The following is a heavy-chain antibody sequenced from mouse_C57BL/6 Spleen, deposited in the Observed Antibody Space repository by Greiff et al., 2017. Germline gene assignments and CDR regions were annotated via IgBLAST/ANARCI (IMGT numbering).Heavy chain of an antibody. CDR1: GYTFTSYD. V-gene: IGHV1-85*01. CDR2: IYPRDGST. D-gene: IGHD1-1*02. CDR3: ARGGYGNYWYFDV. Sequence: QVHVKQSGPELVKPGASVKLSCKASGYTFTSYDINWVKQRPGQGLEWIGWIYPRDGSTKYNEKFKGKATLTVDTSSSTAYMGLHSLTSEDSAVYVCARGGYGNYWYFDVWGTGTTVTVSS. J-gene: IGHJ1*03.